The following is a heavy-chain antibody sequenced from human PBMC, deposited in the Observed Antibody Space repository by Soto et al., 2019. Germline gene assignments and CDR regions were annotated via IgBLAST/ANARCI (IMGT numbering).Heavy chain of an antibody. J-gene: IGHJ4*02. CDR3: TRGQGNH. V-gene: IGHV1-8*01. Sequence: QVQLVQSGAEVKKPGASVRVSCKASGYTFTRYDIYWVRQATGQGLEWMGWMNPFSGNAVYTQKFQDRVTMTRDTSINTAYMEMSGLRSEDTAVYDGTRGQGNHWGQGALVTVSS. CDR1: GYTFTRYD. CDR2: MNPFSGNA.